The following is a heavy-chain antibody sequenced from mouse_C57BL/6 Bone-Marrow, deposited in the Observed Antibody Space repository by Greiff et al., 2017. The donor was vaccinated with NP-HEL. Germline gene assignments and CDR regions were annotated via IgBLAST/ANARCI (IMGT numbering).Heavy chain of an antibody. Sequence: EVKLMESGGGLVKPGGSLKLSCAASGFTFSSYTMSWVRQTPEKRLEWVATISGGGGNTYYPDSVKGRFTISRDNAKNALYLQLSSLRSEDTAVYYGARRDTGDYWGQGTTLTVSS. J-gene: IGHJ2*01. CDR1: GFTFSSYT. V-gene: IGHV5-9*04. CDR3: ARRDTGDY. CDR2: ISGGGGNT.